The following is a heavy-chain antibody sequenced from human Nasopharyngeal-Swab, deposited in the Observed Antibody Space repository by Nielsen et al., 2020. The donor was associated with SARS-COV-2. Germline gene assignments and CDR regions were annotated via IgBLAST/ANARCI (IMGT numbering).Heavy chain of an antibody. CDR1: GFTFRYYA. Sequence: ESLKISCAASGFTFRYYAMSWVRRAPGKGLEWVSTINNRGDDTHYVDSVRGRFTVSRDNAKNSLYLQMNSLSAEDTAVYYCARGRYNPYWGQGTLVTVSS. D-gene: IGHD3-9*01. V-gene: IGHV3-21*06. J-gene: IGHJ4*02. CDR3: ARGRYNPY. CDR2: INNRGDDT.